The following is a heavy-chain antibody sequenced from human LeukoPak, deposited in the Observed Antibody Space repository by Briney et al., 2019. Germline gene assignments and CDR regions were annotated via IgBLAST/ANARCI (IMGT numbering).Heavy chain of an antibody. CDR2: LYLGGNT. D-gene: IGHD2-2*01. Sequence: PGGSLRLSCAASGFTFSSYAMSWVRQAPGKGLEWVSILYLGGNTYYADSVKGRFTISRDNSENTLYLQMDSLTAEDTAVYYCARGDCTSSTRCSPHYFDQWGQGTLVTVST. CDR1: GFTFSSYA. J-gene: IGHJ4*02. V-gene: IGHV3-66*01. CDR3: ARGDCTSSTRCSPHYFDQ.